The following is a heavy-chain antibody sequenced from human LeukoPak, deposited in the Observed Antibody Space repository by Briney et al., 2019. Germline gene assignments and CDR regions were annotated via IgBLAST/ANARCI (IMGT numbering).Heavy chain of an antibody. J-gene: IGHJ3*02. Sequence: ASVKVSCKASGYTFTSYGISWVRQAPGQRLEGMGWISAYNGNTNYAQKLQGRVTMTTDTSTSTAYMELRSLRSDDTAVYYCARSRVLQYFDWLLVVGGDNDAFDIWGQGTMVTVSS. CDR3: ARSRVLQYFDWLLVVGGDNDAFDI. CDR2: ISAYNGNT. D-gene: IGHD3-9*01. CDR1: GYTFTSYG. V-gene: IGHV1-18*01.